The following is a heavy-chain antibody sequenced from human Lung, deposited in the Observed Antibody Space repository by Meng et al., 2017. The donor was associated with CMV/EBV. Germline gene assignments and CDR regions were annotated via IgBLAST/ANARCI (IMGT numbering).Heavy chain of an antibody. Sequence: SCAAPGFTFSSYAMHWVRQAPGKGLEWVAVISDDGTNKYYADSVKGRFTISRDNSKNTLYLQVNSLRAEDTAVYYCARDHTPTVTTVLFDSWGQGSLVTVSS. CDR1: GFTFSSYA. CDR3: ARDHTPTVTTVLFDS. CDR2: ISDDGTNK. V-gene: IGHV3-30*04. J-gene: IGHJ4*02. D-gene: IGHD4-17*01.